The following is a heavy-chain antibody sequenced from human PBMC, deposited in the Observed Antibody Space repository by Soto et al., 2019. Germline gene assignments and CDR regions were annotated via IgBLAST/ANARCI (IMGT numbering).Heavy chain of an antibody. CDR1: GFTFSSYA. CDR2: ISGSGGST. J-gene: IGHJ4*02. V-gene: IGHV3-23*01. Sequence: EVQLLESGGGLVQPGGSLRLSCAASGFTFSSYAMSWVRQAPGKGLEWVSAISGSGGSTYYADSVKGRFNISRDNSKNTLYLQMNSLRAEDTAVYYCARVVGATLLYDYWGQGTLVTVAS. CDR3: ARVVGATLLYDY. D-gene: IGHD1-26*01.